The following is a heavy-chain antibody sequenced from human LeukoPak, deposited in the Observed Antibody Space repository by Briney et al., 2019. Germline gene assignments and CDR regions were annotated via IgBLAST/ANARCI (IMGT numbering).Heavy chain of an antibody. Sequence: GDLGPSFAAAGFPFSSYSMNRGRQAPGKGVGWGSSINSSSTYIYYPHSVNVRFTISRDNAKNSLYLQMNSLIAEDTAVYYCAREGYCSGGSCLGRLDFWGQGTTVTVSS. V-gene: IGHV3-21*01. CDR2: INSSSTYI. CDR3: AREGYCSGGSCLGRLDF. CDR1: GFPFSSYS. D-gene: IGHD2-15*01. J-gene: IGHJ6*02.